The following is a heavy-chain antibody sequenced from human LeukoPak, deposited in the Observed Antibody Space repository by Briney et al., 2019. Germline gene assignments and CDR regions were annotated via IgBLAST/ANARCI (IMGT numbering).Heavy chain of an antibody. Sequence: GGSLRLSCAASGFTFRNYGMHWVRQATGKGLEWVSFIWSDGNNRFYADSGKGRFTISRDNSKNMLYLQMDTLRAEDTALYYCAKDPGASVSGFHMDVWGKGTTVIVSS. CDR3: AKDPGASVSGFHMDV. D-gene: IGHD2-8*02. CDR2: IWSDGNNR. J-gene: IGHJ6*03. CDR1: GFTFRNYG. V-gene: IGHV3-30*02.